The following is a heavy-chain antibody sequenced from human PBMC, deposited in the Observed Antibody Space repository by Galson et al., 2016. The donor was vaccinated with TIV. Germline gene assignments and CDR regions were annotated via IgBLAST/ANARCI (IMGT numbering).Heavy chain of an antibody. Sequence: QSGAEVKKPGESLKISCKASGYSFTNFWIGWVRQMPGKGLEWMAIIYPGDSETTYSQSFQGQITISSDKSNNTVHLQWSTLKASDTANYYCAKTSGPGSSSPKNFDHWGQGTLVTVSS. CDR1: GYSFTNFW. J-gene: IGHJ4*02. V-gene: IGHV5-51*01. CDR3: AKTSGPGSSSPKNFDH. CDR2: IYPGDSET. D-gene: IGHD6-6*01.